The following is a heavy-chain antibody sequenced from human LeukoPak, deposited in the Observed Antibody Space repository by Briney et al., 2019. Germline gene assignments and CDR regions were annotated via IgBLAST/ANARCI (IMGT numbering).Heavy chain of an antibody. CDR3: ARDFGGNSVSGVVNDY. CDR2: INPSGGST. CDR1: GYTFTGYY. Sequence: ASVKVSCKASGYTFTGYYMHWVRQAPGQGLEWMGIINPSGGSTSYAQKFQGRVTMTRDTSTSTVYMELSSLRSEDTAVYYCARDFGGNSVSGVVNDYWGQGTLVTVSS. V-gene: IGHV1-46*01. D-gene: IGHD4-23*01. J-gene: IGHJ4*02.